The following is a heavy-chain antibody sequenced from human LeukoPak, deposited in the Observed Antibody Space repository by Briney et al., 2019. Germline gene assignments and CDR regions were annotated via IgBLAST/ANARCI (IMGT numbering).Heavy chain of an antibody. J-gene: IGHJ3*02. CDR1: GVSISSYF. CDR2: IYNSGST. CDR3: ARSAIDAFDI. Sequence: PSETLSLTCTVSGVSISSYFWSWIRQPPGKGLECIGYIYNSGSTNYNPSLKSRVSISVGTSKNQFSLKLSSVTAADTAVYYCARSAIDAFDIWGQGTMVTVSS. V-gene: IGHV4-59*08. D-gene: IGHD6-25*01.